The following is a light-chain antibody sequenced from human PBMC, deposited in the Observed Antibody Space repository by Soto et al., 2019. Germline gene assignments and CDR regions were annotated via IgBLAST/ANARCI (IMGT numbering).Light chain of an antibody. CDR2: RNN. J-gene: IGLJ3*02. V-gene: IGLV1-47*01. CDR1: SSNIGSNY. Sequence: QSVLTQPPSESRTPGQSVTISRAGSSSNIGSNYVYWYQQLPGTAPKLLIYRNNQRPSGVPDRFSGSKSGTSASLAISGLRSEDEADYYCAVWDDSLSGRGVFGGGTKLTVL. CDR3: AVWDDSLSGRGV.